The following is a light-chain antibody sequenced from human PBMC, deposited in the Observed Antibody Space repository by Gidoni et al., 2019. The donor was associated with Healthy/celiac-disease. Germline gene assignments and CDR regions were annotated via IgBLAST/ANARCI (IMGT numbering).Light chain of an antibody. CDR2: AAS. CDR1: QGISSY. CDR3: QQYYSYPRT. J-gene: IGKJ2*01. V-gene: IGKV1-8*01. Sequence: AIRMTQSPSSFSASTGDRVTITCRASQGISSYLALYQQKPGKAPKLLIYAASTLQSGVPSRFSGSGSGTDFTLTISCLQSEDFAPYYCQQYYSYPRTFGQGTKLEIK.